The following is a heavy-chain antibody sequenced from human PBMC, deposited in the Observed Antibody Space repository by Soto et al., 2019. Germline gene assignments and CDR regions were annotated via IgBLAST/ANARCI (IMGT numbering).Heavy chain of an antibody. J-gene: IGHJ4*02. CDR1: GASIGTSNW. D-gene: IGHD3-9*01. V-gene: IGHV4-4*02. CDR3: ARLKTYDILNKSDY. CDR2: IHDSGST. Sequence: QVQLQESGPGLVKPSGTLSLTCAVSGASIGTSNWWSWVRQSPGKGLEWIGEIHDSGSTKYNPSLKSRVTISLDKSKIQFSLNVSSVTAADTAVYYCARLKTYDILNKSDYWGQGSLVTVSS.